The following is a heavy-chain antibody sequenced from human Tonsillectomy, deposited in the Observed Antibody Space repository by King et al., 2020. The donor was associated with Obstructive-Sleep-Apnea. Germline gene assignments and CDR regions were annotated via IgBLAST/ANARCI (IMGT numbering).Heavy chain of an antibody. CDR3: ARGDCSSSSCQGYYGMDV. V-gene: IGHV4-39*07. CDR1: GDSISSRNYY. D-gene: IGHD2-2*01. CDR2: IYYSGSI. Sequence: QLQESGPGLVKPSETLSLICTVSGDSISSRNYYWGWIRQSPGKGLEWIGNIYYSGSIHYNPSLKSRVTMSVDTSKNQFSLRLSSLSAADTAVYYCARGDCSSSSCQGYYGMDVWGQGTTVTVSS. J-gene: IGHJ6*02.